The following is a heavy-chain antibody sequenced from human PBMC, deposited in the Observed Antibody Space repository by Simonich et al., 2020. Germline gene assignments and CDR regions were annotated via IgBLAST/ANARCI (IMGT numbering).Heavy chain of an antibody. CDR3: AKDLGERITMIVVVIDAFDI. Sequence: GGGLVQPGGSLRLSCAASGFTFSSYAMSWVRQAPGKGLGWVAAMSGRGGGTYYADSVKGRFTISRDNSKNTLYLQMNSLRAEDTAVYYCAKDLGERITMIVVVIDAFDIWGQGTMVTVSS. CDR1: GFTFSSYA. D-gene: IGHD3-22*01. J-gene: IGHJ3*02. CDR2: MSGRGGGT. V-gene: IGHV3-23*01.